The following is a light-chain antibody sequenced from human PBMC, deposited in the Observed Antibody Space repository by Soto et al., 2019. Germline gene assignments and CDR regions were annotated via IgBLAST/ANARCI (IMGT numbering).Light chain of an antibody. CDR2: AAS. CDR3: QQSYSTPRYT. Sequence: DIQMTQSPSSLSASVGDRVTITCRASQSISSYLNWYQQKPGKAPKLLIYAASSLQSGVPSRFSGSGSGTDFTPTTSSLQPEDFATYYCQQSYSTPRYTFGQGTKLEIK. CDR1: QSISSY. J-gene: IGKJ2*01. V-gene: IGKV1-39*01.